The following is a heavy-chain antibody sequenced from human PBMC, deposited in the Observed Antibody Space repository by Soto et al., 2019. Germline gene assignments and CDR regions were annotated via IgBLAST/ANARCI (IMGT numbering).Heavy chain of an antibody. CDR3: GRHMGVTRPRGFDS. V-gene: IGHV4-4*02. CDR1: GGSINTNW. J-gene: IGHJ4*01. CDR2: IYQSGVT. Sequence: PSETLSLTCDVSGGSINTNWWSWVRQPPGKGLEWIGEIYQSGVTNYSPSLKDRVTMLIDKSNNQFYLHLNSVTAADTAVYFCGRHMGVTRPRGFDSWGRGTLVTVSS. D-gene: IGHD2-21*02.